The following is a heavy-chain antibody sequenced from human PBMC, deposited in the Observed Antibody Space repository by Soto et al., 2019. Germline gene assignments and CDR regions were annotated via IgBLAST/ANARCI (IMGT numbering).Heavy chain of an antibody. CDR1: GFTFRNYW. J-gene: IGHJ5*02. CDR3: ARDRGTETTYWFDP. Sequence: HPWGSLVLSGAASGFTFRNYWRHWVRQAPGKGLVGVSRINSDGSSTSYADSVKGRFTISRDNAKNTLYLQMNSLRVEDTAVYYCARDRGTETTYWFDPWGQGTVVTVSS. V-gene: IGHV3-74*01. D-gene: IGHD4-4*01. CDR2: INSDGSST.